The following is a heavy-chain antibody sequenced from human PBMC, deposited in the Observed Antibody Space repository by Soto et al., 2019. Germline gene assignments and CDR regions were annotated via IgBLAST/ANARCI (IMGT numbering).Heavy chain of an antibody. CDR3: ARDQYYYDSSGYLNWFDP. J-gene: IGHJ5*02. CDR2: IYYSGST. D-gene: IGHD3-22*01. Sequence: PSETLSLTCTVSGGSVSSGSYYWSWIRQPPGKGLEWIGYIYYSGSTNYIPSLKSRVTISVDTSKNQFSLKLSSVTAADTAVYYCARDQYYYDSSGYLNWFDPWGQGTLVTVSS. CDR1: GGSVSSGSYY. V-gene: IGHV4-61*01.